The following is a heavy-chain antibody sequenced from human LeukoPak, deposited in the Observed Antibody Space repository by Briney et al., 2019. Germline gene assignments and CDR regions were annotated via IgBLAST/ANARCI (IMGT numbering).Heavy chain of an antibody. CDR2: IYYSGST. J-gene: IGHJ3*02. D-gene: IGHD6-19*01. CDR1: GGSISSGDYY. Sequence: SQTLSLTCTVSGGSISSGDYYWSWIRQPPGKGLEWIGSIYYSGSTYYNPSLKSRVTFSVDTSKNQFSLKLSSVTAADTAVYYCARLLSSDWYKGAFDIWGQGTMVTVSS. CDR3: ARLLSSDWYKGAFDI. V-gene: IGHV4-39*01.